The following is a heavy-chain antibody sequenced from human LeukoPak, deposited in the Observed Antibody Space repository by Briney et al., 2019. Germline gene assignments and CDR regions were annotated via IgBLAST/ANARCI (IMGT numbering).Heavy chain of an antibody. J-gene: IGHJ4*02. Sequence: SETLSLTCTVSGGSISSGSYYWSWIRQPAGKGLEWIGRIYTSGSTNSNPSLKSRVTISVDTSKNQFSLKLSSVTAAGTAVYYCASVDSSSWYYFDYWGQGTLVTVSS. V-gene: IGHV4-61*02. CDR3: ASVDSSSWYYFDY. CDR2: IYTSGST. D-gene: IGHD6-13*01. CDR1: GGSISSGSYY.